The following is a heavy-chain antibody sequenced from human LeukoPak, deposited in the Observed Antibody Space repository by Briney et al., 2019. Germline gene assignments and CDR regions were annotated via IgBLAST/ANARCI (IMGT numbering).Heavy chain of an antibody. CDR3: AREAPDAFDI. V-gene: IGHV4-59*01. D-gene: IGHD6-6*01. CDR2: IYNSEST. Sequence: SETLSLTCTVSGVSISIYYWSWIRQPPGKGLEWIGYIYNSESTNYNPSLKSRVTISVDTSKNQFSLKLSSVTAADTAVYYCAREAPDAFDIWGQGTMVTVSS. CDR1: GVSISIYY. J-gene: IGHJ3*02.